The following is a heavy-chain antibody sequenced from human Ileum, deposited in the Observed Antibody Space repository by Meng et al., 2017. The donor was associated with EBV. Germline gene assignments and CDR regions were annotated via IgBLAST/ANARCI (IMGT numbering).Heavy chain of an antibody. CDR2: ININTGNP. Sequence: QVQLVQSGSEFKKPGDSVKVSCQAAGYTFTSSSMNWVRHAPGQGLEWMGWININTGNPTYAQGFTGRFVFSLDTSVSTAYLQIDSLKADDTAVYYCARGNGWRFDYWGQGTLGTVSS. J-gene: IGHJ4*02. V-gene: IGHV7-4-1*01. D-gene: IGHD6-19*01. CDR1: GYTFTSSS. CDR3: ARGNGWRFDY.